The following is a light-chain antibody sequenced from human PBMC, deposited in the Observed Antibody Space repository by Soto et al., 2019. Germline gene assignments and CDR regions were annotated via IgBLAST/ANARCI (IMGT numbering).Light chain of an antibody. V-gene: IGKV3-20*01. CDR1: QSVSANY. J-gene: IGKJ3*01. Sequence: EVVLTQSPATLSLSPGERATLSCRADQSVSANYLAWYQQKPGQAPRLLIYGASSRATGIPDRFSGSGSGTDFTLTISRLEPEDFAVFYFPQYGSSPFTFGPGTKVDIK. CDR2: GAS. CDR3: PQYGSSPFT.